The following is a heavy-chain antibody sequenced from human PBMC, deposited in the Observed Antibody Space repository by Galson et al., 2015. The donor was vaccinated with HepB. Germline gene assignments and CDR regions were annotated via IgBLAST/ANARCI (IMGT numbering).Heavy chain of an antibody. V-gene: IGHV1-24*01. D-gene: IGHD3-3*01. CDR3: ATVRNYDFWRTNWFDP. Sequence: SVKVSCKVSGYTLTELSMHWVRRAPGKGLEWMGGFDPEDGETIYAQKFQGRVTMTEDTSTDTAYMELSSLRSEDTAVYYCATVRNYDFWRTNWFDPWGQGTLVTVSS. CDR1: GYTLTELS. CDR2: FDPEDGET. J-gene: IGHJ5*02.